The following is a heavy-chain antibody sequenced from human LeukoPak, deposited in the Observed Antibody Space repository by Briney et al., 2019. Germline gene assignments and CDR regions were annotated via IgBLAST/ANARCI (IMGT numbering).Heavy chain of an antibody. CDR2: INPNSGGT. CDR1: GYTFTGYY. V-gene: IGHV1-2*02. CDR3: ARSFDYDSPIDY. D-gene: IGHD5-12*01. Sequence: GASVKVSCKASGYTFTGYYMHWVRQAPGQGLKWMGWINPNSGGTNYAQKFQGRVTMTRDTSISTAYMELSRLRSDDTAVYYCARSFDYDSPIDYWGQGTLVTVSS. J-gene: IGHJ4*02.